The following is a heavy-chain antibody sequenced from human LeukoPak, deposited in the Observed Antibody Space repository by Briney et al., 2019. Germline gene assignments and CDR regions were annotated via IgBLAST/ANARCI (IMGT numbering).Heavy chain of an antibody. J-gene: IGHJ4*02. D-gene: IGHD5-18*01. CDR2: IRYDGSNK. CDR3: AKDRRLYSYGNYFDY. Sequence: GGSLRLSCAASGFTFSSYGMHWVRQAPGKGLEWVAFIRYDGSNKYYADPVKGRFTISRDNSKNTLYLQMNSLRAEDTAVYYCAKDRRLYSYGNYFDYWGQGTLVTVSS. CDR1: GFTFSSYG. V-gene: IGHV3-30*02.